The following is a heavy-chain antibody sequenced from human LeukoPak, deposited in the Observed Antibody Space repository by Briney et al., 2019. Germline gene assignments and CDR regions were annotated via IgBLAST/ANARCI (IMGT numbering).Heavy chain of an antibody. CDR2: IYYSGSN. CDR3: ARRGRSGYNYGALDY. Sequence: SETLSLTCTVSGSSISSSTNCWGWLRQSPGKGLEWIGNIYYSGSNYYHPSLKSRITISVYTSKNQFSLNLPSMTAADTAVYYCARRGRSGYNYGALDYWGQGTLVTVSS. V-gene: IGHV4-39*01. D-gene: IGHD5-18*01. CDR1: GSSISSSTNC. J-gene: IGHJ4*02.